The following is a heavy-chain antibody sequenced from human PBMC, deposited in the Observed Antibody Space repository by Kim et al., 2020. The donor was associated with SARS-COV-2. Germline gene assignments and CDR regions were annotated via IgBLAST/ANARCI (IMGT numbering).Heavy chain of an antibody. Sequence: ASVKVSCEASGYTFLTSSMHWVRQAPGQSLEWMGWINSDNGDTAYSQKFQGRVSITRDTSARTGYMELTTLTSEDTAVYFCVRQTTYGHFGDYWGQGTLVTVSS. CDR2: INSDNGDT. CDR1: GYTFLTSS. D-gene: IGHD3-16*01. V-gene: IGHV1-3*01. J-gene: IGHJ4*02. CDR3: VRQTTYGHFGDY.